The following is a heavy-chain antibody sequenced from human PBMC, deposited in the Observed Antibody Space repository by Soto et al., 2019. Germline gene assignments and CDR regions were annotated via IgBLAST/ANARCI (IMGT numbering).Heavy chain of an antibody. CDR1: GYTFTSYA. CDR2: INAGNGNT. J-gene: IGHJ5*02. V-gene: IGHV1-3*01. CDR3: ARDRVPITMGRGVNNWFDP. D-gene: IGHD3-10*01. Sequence: QVQLVQSGAAVKKPGASVKVSCKASGYTFTSYAMHWVRQAPGQRLEWMGWINAGNGNTKYSQKFQGRVTITRDTSASTAYMERSSLRSEDTAVYYCARDRVPITMGRGVNNWFDPWGQGTLVTVSS.